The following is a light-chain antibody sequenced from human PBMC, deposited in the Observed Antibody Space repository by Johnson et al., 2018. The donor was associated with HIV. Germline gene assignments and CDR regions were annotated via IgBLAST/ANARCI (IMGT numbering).Light chain of an antibody. Sequence: QSVLTQPPSVSAAPGQKVTISCSGSSSNIGNSYVSWYQQLPGTAPKLLIYENNKRPSGIPDRFSGSKSGTSATLGITGLQTGDEADYYCGPWDSSLSALYGFGTGTKVTDL. CDR1: SSNIGNSY. CDR2: ENN. CDR3: GPWDSSLSALYG. V-gene: IGLV1-51*02. J-gene: IGLJ1*01.